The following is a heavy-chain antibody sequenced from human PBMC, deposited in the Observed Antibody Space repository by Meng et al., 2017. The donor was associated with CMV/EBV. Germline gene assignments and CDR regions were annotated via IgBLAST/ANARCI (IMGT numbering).Heavy chain of an antibody. CDR2: INSDGSST. V-gene: IGHV3-74*01. CDR1: GFTFSSYW. J-gene: IGHJ4*02. D-gene: IGHD2-2*01. Sequence: GESLKISCAASGFTFSSYWMHWVRQAPGKGLVWVSRINSDGSSTSYADSVKGRFTISRDNAKNTLYLQMNSLRAEDTAVYYCARMKRDQLLSRDFDYWGQGTLVTVSS. CDR3: ARMKRDQLLSRDFDY.